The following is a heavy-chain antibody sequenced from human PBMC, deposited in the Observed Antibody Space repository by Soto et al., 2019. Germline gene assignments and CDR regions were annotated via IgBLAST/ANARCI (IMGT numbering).Heavy chain of an antibody. CDR3: AYGDSRGPFDS. Sequence: PSEILSLTCTVSGGSISSYYWSWIRQPPGKGLEWIGYIYNSGSTNYNPSLKSRVTISVDTSKNQFSLKLSSVTAADTAVYYCAYGDSRGPFDSWGQGTLVIVSS. CDR2: IYNSGST. CDR1: GGSISSYY. V-gene: IGHV4-59*01. J-gene: IGHJ4*02. D-gene: IGHD4-17*01.